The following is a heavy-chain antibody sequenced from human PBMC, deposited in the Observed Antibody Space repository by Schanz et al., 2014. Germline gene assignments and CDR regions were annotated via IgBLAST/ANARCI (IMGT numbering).Heavy chain of an antibody. CDR3: ATWSGTRLFHN. CDR2: ISSTSTYL. D-gene: IGHD1-7*01. V-gene: IGHV3-21*01. Sequence: EVQLVESGGGLVKPGDSLRLSCAASGFTFSSYTMKWVRQAPGKGLEWVSSISSTSTYLYYADSVKGRFTISRDSARNSLYLQMSSLRAEDTAVYYCATWSGTRLFHNWGQGTLVTVSS. J-gene: IGHJ4*02. CDR1: GFTFSSYT.